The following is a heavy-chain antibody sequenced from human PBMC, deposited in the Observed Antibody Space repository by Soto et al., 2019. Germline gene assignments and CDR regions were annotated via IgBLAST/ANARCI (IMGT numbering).Heavy chain of an antibody. J-gene: IGHJ6*02. V-gene: IGHV4-59*08. CDR1: GGSISSYY. CDR2: VHHSWGS. D-gene: IGHD3-10*01. CDR3: ARKGFGPLHGLVDV. Sequence: QVQLQESGPGLVKPSETLSLSCTVSGGSISSYYWSWIRQSPGKRMEWIGYVHHSWGSSYNPSLQSRVAISLDASKSKFSLKLTSVTATDTAVSYCARKGFGPLHGLVDVWGQGTTVTVSS.